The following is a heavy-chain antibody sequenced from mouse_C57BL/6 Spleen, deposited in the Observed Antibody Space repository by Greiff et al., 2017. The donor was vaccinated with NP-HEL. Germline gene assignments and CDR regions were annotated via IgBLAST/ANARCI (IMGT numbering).Heavy chain of an antibody. CDR1: GFTFSSYA. CDR3: TRGGYYDYYAMDY. Sequence: EVKLVESGEGLVKPGGSLKLSCAASGFTFSSYAMSWVRQTPEKRLEWVAYISSGGDYIYYADTVKGRFTISRDNARNTLYLQMSSLKSEDTAMYYFTRGGYYDYYAMDYWGQGTSVTVSS. J-gene: IGHJ4*01. D-gene: IGHD2-3*01. CDR2: ISSGGDYI. V-gene: IGHV5-9-1*02.